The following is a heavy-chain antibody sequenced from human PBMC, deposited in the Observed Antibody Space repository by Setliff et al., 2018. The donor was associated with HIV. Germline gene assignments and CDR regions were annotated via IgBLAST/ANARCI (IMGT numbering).Heavy chain of an antibody. J-gene: IGHJ3*02. D-gene: IGHD3-10*01. CDR1: GYTFTSYG. CDR2: INAGNGNT. CDR3: ARDQNYGSGSYYTNNAFDI. Sequence: ASVKVSCKASGYTFTSYGISWVRQAPGQGLEWMGWINAGNGNTRYSQKFQGRVTVARDTSASTAYVELSSLRSEDTAVYYCARDQNYGSGSYYTNNAFDIWGQGTMVTVSS. V-gene: IGHV1-3*01.